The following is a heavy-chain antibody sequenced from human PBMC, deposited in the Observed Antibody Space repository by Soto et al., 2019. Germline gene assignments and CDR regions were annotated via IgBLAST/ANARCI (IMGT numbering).Heavy chain of an antibody. J-gene: IGHJ4*02. V-gene: IGHV2-26*01. D-gene: IGHD2-21*02. Sequence: QVTLKESGPVLVKPTETLTLTCTVSGFSLSNARMGVSWIRQPPGKALEWLAHIFSNDEKSYSTSLKSRLTITEDTSTCQVVLTMTNMDPVDTATYSCARIPTYCGGDCYFVTWGQGTPATVSS. CDR3: ARIPTYCGGDCYFVT. CDR1: GFSLSNARMG. CDR2: IFSNDEK.